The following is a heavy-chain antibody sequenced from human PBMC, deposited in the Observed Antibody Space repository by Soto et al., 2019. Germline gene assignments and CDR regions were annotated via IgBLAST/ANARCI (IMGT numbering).Heavy chain of an antibody. V-gene: IGHV4-30-4*01. CDR1: GGSISSSDYY. D-gene: IGHD3-22*01. CDR2: IYYSGST. CDR3: ATAYYDSSGYYSNFDY. J-gene: IGHJ4*02. Sequence: QVQLQESGPGLVKPSQTLSLTCTVSGGSISSSDYYWSWIRQPPGKGLEWIGYIYYSGSTYYNPSLKSRVTISVDTSKNQFSLKLSSVTAADTAVYYSATAYYDSSGYYSNFDYWGQGTLVTVSS.